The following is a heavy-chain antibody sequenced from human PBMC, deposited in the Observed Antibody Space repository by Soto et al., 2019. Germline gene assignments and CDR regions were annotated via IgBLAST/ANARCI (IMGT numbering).Heavy chain of an antibody. V-gene: IGHV1-69*13. CDR2: IIPIFGTA. Sequence: SVKVSCKASGGTFSSYAISWVRQAPGQGLEWMGGIIPIFGTANYAQKFQGRVTITADESTSTAYMELSSLRSEDTAVYYCASLRDGYNWDDYWGQGTLVTVSS. D-gene: IGHD5-12*01. CDR3: ASLRDGYNWDDY. J-gene: IGHJ4*02. CDR1: GGTFSSYA.